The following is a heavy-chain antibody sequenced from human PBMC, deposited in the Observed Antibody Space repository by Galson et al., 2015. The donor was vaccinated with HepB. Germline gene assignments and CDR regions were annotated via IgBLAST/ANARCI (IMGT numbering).Heavy chain of an antibody. CDR3: AKGRSSNYVLDWFDS. V-gene: IGHV3-9*01. J-gene: IGHJ5*01. CDR2: ISWNSGGT. CDR1: GFRFADHA. D-gene: IGHD3-10*01. Sequence: SLRLSCATSGFRFADHATHWVRQVPGKGLEWVSGISWNSGGTGYADSVKGRFTISRDNAKNSLYLQMNSLRPEDTALYFCAKGRSSNYVLDWFDSWGQGTLVSVSS.